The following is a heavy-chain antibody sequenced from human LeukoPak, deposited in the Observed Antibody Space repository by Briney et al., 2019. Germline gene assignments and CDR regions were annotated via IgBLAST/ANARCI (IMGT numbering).Heavy chain of an antibody. Sequence: GGSLRLSCAASGFVLSDYGMHWVRQAPGKGLEWVAFVRNDGSSEYYVGSVKGRFTISRDKSKNTLYLQTNSLRVEDTAVYSCAKESDSGYHSEGPRNWGLGTLVTVSS. CDR1: GFVLSDYG. CDR3: AKESDSGYHSEGPRN. CDR2: VRNDGSSE. J-gene: IGHJ4*02. V-gene: IGHV3-30*02. D-gene: IGHD5-12*01.